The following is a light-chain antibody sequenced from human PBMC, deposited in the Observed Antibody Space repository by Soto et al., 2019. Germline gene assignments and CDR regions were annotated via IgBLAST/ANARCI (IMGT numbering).Light chain of an antibody. J-gene: IGKJ1*01. V-gene: IGKV3-15*01. CDR1: QSVSSN. CDR2: GSS. CDR3: QQYHRWPPRT. Sequence: ELVMTPSPATLSVSPGERATLSCRASQSVSSNLAWYQQKPGQAPRLLIYGSSSRATGIPARFSGSGSGTEFTLTISNLQSQDFAVYYCQQYHRWPPRTFGQGTKVDIK.